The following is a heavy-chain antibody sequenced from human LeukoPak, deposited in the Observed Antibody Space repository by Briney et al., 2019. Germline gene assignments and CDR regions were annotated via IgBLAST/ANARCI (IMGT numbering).Heavy chain of an antibody. D-gene: IGHD3-22*01. V-gene: IGHV4-38-2*01. CDR1: GYSISSDNY. CDR3: ARAPRDSSSSNYMRRFDY. Sequence: SETLSLTCAVSGYSISSDNYWVWIRQPPGQGREWTGGIYHRGSTYYNPSLKRRGTMSVDTSKTQFSLNLSSVTAADTAVYYCARAPRDSSSSNYMRRFDYWGQGTLVTVSS. J-gene: IGHJ4*02. CDR2: IYHRGST.